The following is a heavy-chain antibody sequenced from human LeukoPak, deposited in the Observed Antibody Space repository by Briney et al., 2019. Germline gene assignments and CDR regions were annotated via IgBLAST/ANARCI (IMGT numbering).Heavy chain of an antibody. J-gene: IGHJ6*02. CDR2: ISGSGSST. Sequence: SGGSLRLSCVASGFTFSSYVMNWVRQAPGKGLEWVSAISGSGSSTYYADSVKGRFTISKDNSKNTVYLQMSSLRVDDTAVYYCAKAASSSWPSYYYGMDVWGQGTTVTVSS. V-gene: IGHV3-23*01. CDR3: AKAASSSWPSYYYGMDV. D-gene: IGHD6-13*01. CDR1: GFTFSSYV.